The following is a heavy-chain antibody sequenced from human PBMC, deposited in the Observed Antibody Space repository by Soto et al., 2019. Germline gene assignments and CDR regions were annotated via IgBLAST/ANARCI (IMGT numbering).Heavy chain of an antibody. D-gene: IGHD2-15*01. J-gene: IGHJ3*01. V-gene: IGHV3-30*04. Sequence: QVQMVESGGGVVQPGRSLRLSCVVSGFIFTNHAMHWVRQAPGKGLEWVAVISDDTNRKYYADSVKGRFTISRDNSKNILYLQMNSLSDDDTAVYYCARGIYSYGTVGTPDVWGQGTMLIVSS. CDR1: GFIFTNHA. CDR2: ISDDTNRK. CDR3: ARGIYSYGTVGTPDV.